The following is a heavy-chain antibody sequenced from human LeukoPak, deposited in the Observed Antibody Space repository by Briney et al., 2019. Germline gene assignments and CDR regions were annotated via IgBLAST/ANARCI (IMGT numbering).Heavy chain of an antibody. CDR1: GYTFTSYY. Sequence: ASVKVSCKASGYTFTSYYMHWVRQAPGQGLEWMGGIIPIFGTANYAQKFQGRVTITADESTSTAYMELSSLRSEDTAVYYCARATYSSSWYDYWGQGTLVTVSS. CDR3: ARATYSSSWYDY. CDR2: IIPIFGTA. V-gene: IGHV1-69*13. J-gene: IGHJ4*02. D-gene: IGHD6-13*01.